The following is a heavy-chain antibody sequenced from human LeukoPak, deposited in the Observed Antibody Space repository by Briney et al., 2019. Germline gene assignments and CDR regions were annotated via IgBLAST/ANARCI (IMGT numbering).Heavy chain of an antibody. V-gene: IGHV3-30-3*01. CDR1: GFTFSSYA. CDR2: ISYDGSNK. CDR3: ARDFYCSSTSCPFDY. Sequence: GGSLRLSCAASGFTFSSYAMHWVRQAPGKGLEWVAVISYDGSNKYYADSVKGRFTISRDNSKNTLYLQMNSLRAEDTAVYYCARDFYCSSTSCPFDYWGQGTLVTVSS. J-gene: IGHJ4*02. D-gene: IGHD2-2*01.